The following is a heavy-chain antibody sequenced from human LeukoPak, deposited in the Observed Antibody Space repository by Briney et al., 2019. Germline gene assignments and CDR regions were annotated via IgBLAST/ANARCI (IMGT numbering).Heavy chain of an antibody. CDR1: GFTFSNYA. D-gene: IGHD3-9*01. V-gene: IGHV3-23*01. J-gene: IGHJ4*02. CDR3: AKWGDFDVLTGYYVPDF. Sequence: GGSLRLSCAASGFTFSNYAMSWVRQAPGKGLEWVSAITGSGGNTYYADSVKGRFTISRANSKNTLYLQMNSLRDEDTAVYYCAKWGDFDVLTGYYVPDFWGQGTLVTVSS. CDR2: ITGSGGNT.